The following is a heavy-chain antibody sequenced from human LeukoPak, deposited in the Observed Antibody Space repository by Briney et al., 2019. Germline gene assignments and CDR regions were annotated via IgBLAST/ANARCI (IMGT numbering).Heavy chain of an antibody. V-gene: IGHV4-4*07. D-gene: IGHD3-3*01. CDR1: GGSISSYY. J-gene: IGHJ6*02. Sequence: SETLSLTCTVSGGSISSYYWSWIRQPAGKGLEWIGRIYSSGSTNYNPSIKSRVTMSVDTSKSQFSLKLSSVTAADTAVYYCARSIFGVGLYYYYGMDVWGQGTTVTVSS. CDR2: IYSSGST. CDR3: ARSIFGVGLYYYYGMDV.